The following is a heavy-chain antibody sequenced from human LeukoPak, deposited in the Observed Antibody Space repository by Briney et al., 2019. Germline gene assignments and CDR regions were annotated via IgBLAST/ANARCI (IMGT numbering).Heavy chain of an antibody. Sequence: PSETLSLTCAVSGGSISSSNWWSWVRQPPGKGLEWIGEIYHSGSTNYNPSLKSRVTISVDKSKNQFSLKLSSVTAAATAEYSWARNRRGYGRSGYYYALHNWFDPWGQGTLVTVSS. J-gene: IGHJ5*01. V-gene: IGHV4-4*02. CDR1: GGSISSSNW. D-gene: IGHD3-22*01. CDR3: ARNRRGYGRSGYYYALHNWFDP. CDR2: IYHSGST.